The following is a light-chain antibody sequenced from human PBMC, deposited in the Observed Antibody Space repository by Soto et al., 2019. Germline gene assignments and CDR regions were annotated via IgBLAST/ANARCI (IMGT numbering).Light chain of an antibody. CDR1: QRFSGDS. J-gene: IGKJ3*01. Sequence: EILLTQSPGTLSSSPGERVTLSCRASQRFSGDSLAWYQQKPGQTPRLLLYGTSTRATGIPDRFTGSGSGTDFTLTISRLEPEDFAVYYCQLSGSSPLTFGPGTNVDIK. CDR2: GTS. V-gene: IGKV3-20*01. CDR3: QLSGSSPLT.